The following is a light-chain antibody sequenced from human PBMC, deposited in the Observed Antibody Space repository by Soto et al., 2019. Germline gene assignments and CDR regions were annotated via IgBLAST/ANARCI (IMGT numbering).Light chain of an antibody. J-gene: IGKJ1*01. CDR1: QSVSSD. V-gene: IGKV3-15*01. Sequence: ETVMTQSPATLSVSPGERATLSCRASQSVSSDLAWYQHKPGQAPRLLIYGASTRATGIPARFSGRGSGTEFTLTISSLQSVDFAVYYCQQYDNCPQTFGQGTKVDI. CDR2: GAS. CDR3: QQYDNCPQT.